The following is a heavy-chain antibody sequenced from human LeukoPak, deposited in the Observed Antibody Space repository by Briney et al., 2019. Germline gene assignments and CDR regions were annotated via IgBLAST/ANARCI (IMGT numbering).Heavy chain of an antibody. CDR3: ARDLYSLGMDV. D-gene: IGHD5-18*01. CDR1: GFTFSSSA. CDR2: INNVASHI. J-gene: IGHJ6*02. Sequence: PGGSLRLSCAASGFTFSSSAMNWVRQAPGKGLEWVSSINNVASHIYYAHSVKGRFTISRDNAKNSLYLQMNSLSDEDTAVYYCARDLYSLGMDVWGQGTTVTVSS. V-gene: IGHV3-21*01.